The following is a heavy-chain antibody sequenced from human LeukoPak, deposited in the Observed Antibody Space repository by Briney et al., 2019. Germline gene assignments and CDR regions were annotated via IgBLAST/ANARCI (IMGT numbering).Heavy chain of an antibody. J-gene: IGHJ6*03. CDR3: ARVSGSYLYYMDV. Sequence: ASVKVSCKASGGTFSTYAISWVRQAPGQGLEWMGGIIPIFGTANYAQKFQGRVTITADESTSTAYMEMSSLRSEDTAVYYCARVSGSYLYYMDVWGKGTTVTVSS. D-gene: IGHD3-10*01. CDR1: GGTFSTYA. CDR2: IIPIFGTA. V-gene: IGHV1-69*13.